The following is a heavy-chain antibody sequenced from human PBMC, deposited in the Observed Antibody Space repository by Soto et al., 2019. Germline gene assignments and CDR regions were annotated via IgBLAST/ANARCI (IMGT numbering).Heavy chain of an antibody. CDR3: AKLVGATRDAFDI. CDR1: GFTFSSYG. D-gene: IGHD1-26*01. V-gene: IGHV3-30*18. Sequence: QVQLVESGGGVVQPGRSLRLSCAASGFTFSSYGMHWVRQAPGKGLEWVAVISYDGSNKYYADSVKGRFTISRDNSKNTLYLQMNSLGAEDTAVYYCAKLVGATRDAFDIWGQGTMVTVSS. CDR2: ISYDGSNK. J-gene: IGHJ3*02.